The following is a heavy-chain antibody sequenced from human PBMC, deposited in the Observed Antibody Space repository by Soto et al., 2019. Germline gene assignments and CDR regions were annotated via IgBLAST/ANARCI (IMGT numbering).Heavy chain of an antibody. V-gene: IGHV1-69*02. J-gene: IGHJ4*02. Sequence: QVQLVQSGAEVKKPGSSVKVSCKASGGTFSSYTISWVRQAPGQGLEWMGRIIPILGIANYAQKFQGRVTITADKSTSTAYMELSSLRSEDTAVYYCAGDYGDYRNGQNLDVYWGQGTLVTVSS. D-gene: IGHD4-17*01. CDR3: AGDYGDYRNGQNLDVY. CDR2: IIPILGIA. CDR1: GGTFSSYT.